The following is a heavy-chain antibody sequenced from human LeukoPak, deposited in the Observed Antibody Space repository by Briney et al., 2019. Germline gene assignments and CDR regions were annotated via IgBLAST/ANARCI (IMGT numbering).Heavy chain of an antibody. CDR1: GFTFSSYG. V-gene: IGHV3-33*01. Sequence: PGGSLRLSCAAPGFTFSSYGMHWVRQAPGKGLEWVAVIWYDGSNKYYADSVKGRFTISRDNSKNTLYLQMNSLRAEDTAVYYCARKGRLNAFDIWGQGTMVTVSS. J-gene: IGHJ3*02. CDR2: IWYDGSNK. CDR3: ARKGRLNAFDI.